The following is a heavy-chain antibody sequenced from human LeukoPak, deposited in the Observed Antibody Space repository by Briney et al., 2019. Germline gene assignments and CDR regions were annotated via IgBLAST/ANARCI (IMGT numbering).Heavy chain of an antibody. CDR2: IYLSGNT. D-gene: IGHD5-24*01. V-gene: IGHV4-4*09. Sequence: SETLSLTCTVYGGSISSYSWSWIRQPPGKGLEWIAYIYLSGNTDFHPSLKSRVTISVDSSKNQFSLKLSSVTAADTAVYYCARRRGDMATIPGYHYYYMDVWGKGTTVTVSS. J-gene: IGHJ6*03. CDR1: GGSISSYS. CDR3: ARRRGDMATIPGYHYYYMDV.